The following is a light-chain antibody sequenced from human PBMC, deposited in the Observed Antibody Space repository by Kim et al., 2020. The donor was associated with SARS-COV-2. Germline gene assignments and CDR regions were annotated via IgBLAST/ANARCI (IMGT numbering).Light chain of an antibody. J-gene: IGLJ2*01. CDR2: GKN. Sequence: SSELTQDPAVSVALGQTVRITCQGDSLRNYYASWFQQKPRQAPVLVIYGKNNRPSGIPDRFSGSKSGNTASLTITGAQAEDEADYYCDSRDSSGTHVLFGGGTQLTVL. V-gene: IGLV3-19*01. CDR1: SLRNYY. CDR3: DSRDSSGTHVL.